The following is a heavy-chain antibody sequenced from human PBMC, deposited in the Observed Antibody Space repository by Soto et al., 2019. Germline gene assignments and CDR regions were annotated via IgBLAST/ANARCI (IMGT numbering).Heavy chain of an antibody. CDR2: INHSGST. CDR1: GGSFSGYY. CDR3: ARGVSSGYCSSTSCSFGMDV. V-gene: IGHV4-34*01. D-gene: IGHD2-2*01. J-gene: IGHJ6*02. Sequence: SETLSLTCAVYGGSFSGYYWSWIRQPPGKGLEWIGEINHSGSTNYNPSLKSRVTISVDTSKNQFSLKLSSVTAADTAVYYCARGVSSGYCSSTSCSFGMDVWGQGTTVTVSS.